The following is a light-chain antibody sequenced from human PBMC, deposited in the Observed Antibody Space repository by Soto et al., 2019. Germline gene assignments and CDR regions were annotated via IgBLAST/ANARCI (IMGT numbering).Light chain of an antibody. V-gene: IGLV1-44*01. J-gene: IGLJ2*01. CDR2: NNE. Sequence: QLVLTQPPSASGTPGQSVTISCSGSTSNIGSNTVNWYRQLPGTAPKLLLFNNERRPSGVPGRVSGSKSGTSASLAISGLQSDDEADYYCAVWDDSLNGPVFGGGTKLTVL. CDR3: AVWDDSLNGPV. CDR1: TSNIGSNT.